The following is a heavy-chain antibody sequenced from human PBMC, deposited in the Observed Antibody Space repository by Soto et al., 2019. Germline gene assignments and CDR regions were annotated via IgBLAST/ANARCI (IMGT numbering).Heavy chain of an antibody. CDR1: GGSFSGHY. CDR3: ARGRSRLLWFGELFAFDY. Sequence: SETLSLTCAVYGGSFSGHYWSWIRQPPGKGLEWIGEINHSGSTNYNPSLKSRVTISVDTSKNQFSLKLSSVTAADTAVYYCARGRSRLLWFGELFAFDYWGQGTLVTVSS. D-gene: IGHD3-10*01. V-gene: IGHV4-34*01. CDR2: INHSGST. J-gene: IGHJ4*02.